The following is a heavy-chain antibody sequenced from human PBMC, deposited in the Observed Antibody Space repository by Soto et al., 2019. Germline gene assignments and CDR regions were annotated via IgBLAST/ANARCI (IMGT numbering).Heavy chain of an antibody. D-gene: IGHD3-10*01. V-gene: IGHV4-59*01. CDR2: IYYSGST. J-gene: IGHJ5*02. Sequence: LSLTCTVSGGSISSYYWSWIRQPPGKGLEWIGYIYYSGSTNYNPSLKSRVTISVDTSKNQFSLKLSSVTAADTAVYYCAREWMVDWFDPWGQGTLVTVSS. CDR1: GGSISSYY. CDR3: AREWMVDWFDP.